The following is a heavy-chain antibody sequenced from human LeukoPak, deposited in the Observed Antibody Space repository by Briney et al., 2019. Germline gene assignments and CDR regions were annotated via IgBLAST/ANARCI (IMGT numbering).Heavy chain of an antibody. D-gene: IGHD4-23*01. CDR2: ISYDGSNK. CDR1: GFTFSSYA. CDR3: ARDQVVNNYFDY. V-gene: IGHV3-30-3*01. Sequence: GGSLRLSCAASGFTFSSYAMHWVRQAPGKGLEWVAVISYDGSNKYYVDSVKGRFTIPRDNSKNTLYLQMNSLRAEDTAVYYCARDQVVNNYFDYWGQGTLVTVSS. J-gene: IGHJ4*02.